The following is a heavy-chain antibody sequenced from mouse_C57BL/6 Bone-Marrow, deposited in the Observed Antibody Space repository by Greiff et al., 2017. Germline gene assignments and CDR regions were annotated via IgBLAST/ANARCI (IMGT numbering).Heavy chain of an antibody. D-gene: IGHD1-1*01. J-gene: IGHJ3*01. Sequence: EVKLMESGGDLVKPGGSLKLSCAASGFTFSSYGMSWVRQTPDKRLEWVATISSGGSYTYYPDSVKGRFTISRDNAKNTLYLQMSSLNAEDTAMYYCASRLYDWFAYWGQGTLVTVSS. V-gene: IGHV5-6*02. CDR3: ASRLYDWFAY. CDR2: ISSGGSYT. CDR1: GFTFSSYG.